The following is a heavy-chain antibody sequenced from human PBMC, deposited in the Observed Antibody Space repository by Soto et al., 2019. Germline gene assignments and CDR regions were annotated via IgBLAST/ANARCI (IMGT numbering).Heavy chain of an antibody. CDR2: ISNSGHSA. CDR3: AKGGPTFLNWFGP. Sequence: VRLSCAASGFTFSSYAMNWVRQAPGKGLEWISVISNSGHSAYYADSVKGRFTISRDNSKNTLYLQIKSLRAEDTAAYYCAKGGPTFLNWFGPWGQGTLVTVSS. V-gene: IGHV3-23*01. D-gene: IGHD5-12*01. CDR1: GFTFSSYA. J-gene: IGHJ5*02.